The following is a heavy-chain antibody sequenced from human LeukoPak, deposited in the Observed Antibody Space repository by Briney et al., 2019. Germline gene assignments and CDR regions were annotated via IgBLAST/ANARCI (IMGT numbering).Heavy chain of an antibody. D-gene: IGHD4-17*01. CDR3: ARALYGDYASFDY. CDR1: GFTFSIYA. Sequence: GGSLRLSCAASGFTFSIYAMHWVRQAPGKGLEYVSAISDEGGSTYYANSVKGRFTISRDNSKNTLFLQMDSLRADDMAVYYCARALYGDYASFDYWGQGTLVTVSS. J-gene: IGHJ4*02. CDR2: ISDEGGST. V-gene: IGHV3-64*01.